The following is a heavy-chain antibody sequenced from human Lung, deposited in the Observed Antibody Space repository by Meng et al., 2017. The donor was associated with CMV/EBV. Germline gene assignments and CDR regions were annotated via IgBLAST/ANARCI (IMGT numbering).Heavy chain of an antibody. V-gene: IGHV4-59*11. CDR3: ARYAMVRGVVHLGGSMDV. Sequence: SVTXSLXSTVTGGSITRHYWNWIRQPPGKGLECIGYIYYSGSTNYSPSLKSRLTTSVDTSKNQLSLKLSSVTAADTAVYYCARYAMVRGVVHLGGSMDVWXPGNTV. CDR2: IYYSGST. J-gene: IGHJ6*01. D-gene: IGHD3-10*01. CDR1: GGSITRHY.